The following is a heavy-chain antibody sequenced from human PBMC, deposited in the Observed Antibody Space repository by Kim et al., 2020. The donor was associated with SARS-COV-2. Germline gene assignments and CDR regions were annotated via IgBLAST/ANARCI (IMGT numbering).Heavy chain of an antibody. Sequence: RTSYAQRFQGRVIMPRDPSTSTLFMELSSLRSDDTAVYYCTRATGTGAVEIWGQGTMVTVSS. J-gene: IGHJ3*02. CDR2: RT. CDR3: TRATGTGAVEI. D-gene: IGHD1-1*01. V-gene: IGHV1-46*01.